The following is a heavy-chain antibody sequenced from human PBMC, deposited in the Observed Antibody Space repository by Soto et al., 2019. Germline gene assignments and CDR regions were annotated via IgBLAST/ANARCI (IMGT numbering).Heavy chain of an antibody. CDR2: IYYSGST. J-gene: IGHJ4*02. Sequence: PSETLSLTCTVSGGSISSGDYYWSWIRQPPGKGLEWIGYIYYSGSTYYNPSLKSRVTISVDTSKNQFSLKLSSVTAADTAVYYCARGSGILTGYWDYWGQGTLVTVS. CDR3: ARGSGILTGYWDY. D-gene: IGHD3-9*01. V-gene: IGHV4-30-4*02. CDR1: GGSISSGDYY.